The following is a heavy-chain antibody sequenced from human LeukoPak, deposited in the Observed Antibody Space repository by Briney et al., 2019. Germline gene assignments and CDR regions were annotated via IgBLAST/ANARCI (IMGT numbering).Heavy chain of an antibody. D-gene: IGHD4-17*01. J-gene: IGHJ3*02. CDR1: GGSSSSGDYY. Sequence: PSQTLSLTCTVSGGSSSSGDYYWSWIRQPPGKGLEWIGYIYYSGSTYYNPSLKSRVTISVDTSKNQFSLKLSSVTAADTAVYYCARAYGDFPTGGAFDIWGQGTMVTVSS. CDR3: ARAYGDFPTGGAFDI. CDR2: IYYSGST. V-gene: IGHV4-30-4*01.